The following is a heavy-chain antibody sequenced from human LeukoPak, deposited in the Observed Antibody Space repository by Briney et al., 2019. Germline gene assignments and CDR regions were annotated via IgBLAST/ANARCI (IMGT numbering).Heavy chain of an antibody. D-gene: IGHD3-16*01. CDR1: GFTFSNAG. Sequence: GGSLRLSCAASGFTFSNAGMSWVRQVAGKGLEWVGRIKSKIDGGTTDYAAPVKGRFTISRDDSKNTLYMQMNSLRAEDTAVYYCAKRARPFGGGFDYWGQGTLVSVSS. CDR3: AKRARPFGGGFDY. CDR2: IKSKIDGGTT. J-gene: IGHJ4*02. V-gene: IGHV3-15*01.